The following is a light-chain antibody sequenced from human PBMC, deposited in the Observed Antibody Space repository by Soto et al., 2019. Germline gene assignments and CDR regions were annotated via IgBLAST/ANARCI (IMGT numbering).Light chain of an antibody. CDR3: QQLNSYVFA. CDR2: AAS. J-gene: IGKJ3*01. CDR1: QDVSRY. V-gene: IGKV1-9*01. Sequence: DIQLTQSPSFLSASVGDRVTITCRASQDVSRYLAWYQQKPGKAPTLLIYAASTLRSGVPSRFSGSGSDTEFTLTISSLQPEDFATYYCQQLNSYVFAFGPGTKVDIK.